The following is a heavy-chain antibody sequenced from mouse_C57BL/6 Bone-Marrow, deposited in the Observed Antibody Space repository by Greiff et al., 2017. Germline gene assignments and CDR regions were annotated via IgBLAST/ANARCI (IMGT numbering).Heavy chain of an antibody. J-gene: IGHJ4*01. D-gene: IGHD2-5*01. CDR1: GFTFSSYG. CDR2: ISSGGSYT. Sequence: DVMLVESGGDLVKPGGSLKLSCAASGFTFSSYGMSWVRQTPDKRLEWVATISSGGSYTYYPHSVKGRFPISRDNAKNTLYLQMSRLKSEDTALYYWERRANYYSNSYYAMSYWGQGTSVTVSS. V-gene: IGHV5-6*02. CDR3: ERRANYYSNSYYAMSY.